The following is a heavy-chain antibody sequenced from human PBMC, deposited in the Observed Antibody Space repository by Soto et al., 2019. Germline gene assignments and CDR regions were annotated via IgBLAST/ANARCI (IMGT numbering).Heavy chain of an antibody. CDR1: GFTFSSYG. Sequence: QVQLVESGGGVVQPGRSLRLSCAASGFTFSSYGMHWVRQAPGKGLEWVAVIWSGGSNENYADSVKGRFTISRDNSKIMLYLQMNSLRAEDTAVYYCARGPGTSYFDYWGQGSLVTVSS. CDR3: ARGPGTSYFDY. V-gene: IGHV3-33*01. CDR2: IWSGGSNE. D-gene: IGHD2-2*01. J-gene: IGHJ4*02.